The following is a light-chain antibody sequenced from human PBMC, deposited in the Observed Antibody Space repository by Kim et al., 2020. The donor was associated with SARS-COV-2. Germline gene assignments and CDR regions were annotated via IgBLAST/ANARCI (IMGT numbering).Light chain of an antibody. CDR1: SSDVGDYNY. CDR2: DVS. Sequence: GQSITTSCTGTSSDVGDYNYVSWYQQHPGKAPKLMIYDVSNRPSGVSNRFSGSKSGNTASLTISGLQAEDEADYYCSSYTSSSTWVFGGGTQLTVL. V-gene: IGLV2-14*03. J-gene: IGLJ3*02. CDR3: SSYTSSSTWV.